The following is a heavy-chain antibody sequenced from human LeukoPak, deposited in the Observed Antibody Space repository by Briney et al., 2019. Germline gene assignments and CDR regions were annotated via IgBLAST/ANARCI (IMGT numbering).Heavy chain of an antibody. D-gene: IGHD3-22*01. J-gene: IGHJ4*02. V-gene: IGHV4-59*01. Sequence: SETLSLTCIVSGGSISSYNWNWIRQPPGKGLEWIGYMYNSGSTNNNPSLKSRVAISVDKSKNQFSLKLSSVTAADTAVYYCARAGLLRAFDYWGQGTLVTVSS. CDR2: MYNSGST. CDR1: GGSISSYN. CDR3: ARAGLLRAFDY.